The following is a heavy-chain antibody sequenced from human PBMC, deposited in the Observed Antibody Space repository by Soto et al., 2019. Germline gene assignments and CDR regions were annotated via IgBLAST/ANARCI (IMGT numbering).Heavy chain of an antibody. CDR1: EYRFNNYW. D-gene: IGHD3-16*01. CDR3: ARQGSNGAYVYFPMDV. J-gene: IGHJ6*02. CDR2: IYPGDSDT. V-gene: IGHV5-51*01. Sequence: GESLKISCKGFEYRFNNYWIGWVRQMPGKGLEWIGMIYPGDSDTTYSPSFEGQVSMSVDKSISTAYLQWGSLKPSDSATYFCARQGSNGAYVYFPMDVWGHGTTVTVSS.